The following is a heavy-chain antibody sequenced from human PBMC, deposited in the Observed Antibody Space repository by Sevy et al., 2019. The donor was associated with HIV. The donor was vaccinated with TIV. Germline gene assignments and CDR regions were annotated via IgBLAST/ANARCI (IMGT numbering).Heavy chain of an antibody. Sequence: SETLSPTCTVSGGSISSGGYYWSWIRQHPGKGLEWIGYIYYSGSTYYNPSLKSRVTISVDTSKNQFSLKLSSVTAADTAVYYCACGREGPTSSGWFSNSFDYWGQGTLVTVSS. CDR2: IYYSGST. D-gene: IGHD6-19*01. CDR1: GGSISSGGYY. CDR3: ACGREGPTSSGWFSNSFDY. V-gene: IGHV4-31*03. J-gene: IGHJ4*02.